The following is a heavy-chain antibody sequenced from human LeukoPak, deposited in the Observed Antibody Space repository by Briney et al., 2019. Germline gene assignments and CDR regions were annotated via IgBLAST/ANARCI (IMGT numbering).Heavy chain of an antibody. CDR1: GYIFTAYY. Sequence: GASVKVSCKASGYIFTAYYMHWVRQAPGQGLEWMGWINPNSGGTNYAQKFQGRVTMTRDTSISTAYMELSRLRSDDTAVYYCARDSSGWFDWFDPWGQGTLVTVSS. CDR3: ARDSSGWFDWFDP. CDR2: INPNSGGT. D-gene: IGHD6-19*01. J-gene: IGHJ5*02. V-gene: IGHV1-2*02.